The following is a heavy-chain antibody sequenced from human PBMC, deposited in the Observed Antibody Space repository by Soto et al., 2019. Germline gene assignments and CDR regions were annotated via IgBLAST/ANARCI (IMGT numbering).Heavy chain of an antibody. D-gene: IGHD3-10*01. V-gene: IGHV3-30*18. CDR2: ISFDGNDK. CDR3: SKDDRYLALGSRLYYFDY. J-gene: IGHJ4*02. Sequence: QVQLVESGGGVVQPGRSLRLSCAASGFTFSNYGMHWVRQAPGKGLEWVSVISFDGNDKYYVDSVKGRFTISRDNSKNTLYLQMNSLRAEDTAVYYCSKDDRYLALGSRLYYFDYWGQGTLVTVSS. CDR1: GFTFSNYG.